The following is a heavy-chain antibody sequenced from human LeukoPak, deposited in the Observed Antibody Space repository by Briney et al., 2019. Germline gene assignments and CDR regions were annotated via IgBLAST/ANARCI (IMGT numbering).Heavy chain of an antibody. J-gene: IGHJ4*02. D-gene: IGHD3-3*01. CDR2: IYSDNT. Sequence: GSLRLSCTVSGFTVSSNSMSWVRQAPGKGLEWVSFIYSDNTHYSDSVKGRFTISRDNSKNTLYLQMNSLRAEDMALYYYAKGPIGYYTHYYFDYWGQGTLVTVSS. CDR1: GFTVSSNS. V-gene: IGHV3-53*01. CDR3: AKGPIGYYTHYYFDY.